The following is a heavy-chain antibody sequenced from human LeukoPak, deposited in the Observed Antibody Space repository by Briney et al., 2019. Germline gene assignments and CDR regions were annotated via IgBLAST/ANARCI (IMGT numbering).Heavy chain of an antibody. V-gene: IGHV3-7*01. J-gene: IGHJ3*01. CDR2: IKQDGSEK. CDR1: GFTFSSYW. CDR3: ATDYGDYLLDC. D-gene: IGHD4-17*01. Sequence: PGGSLRLSCAASGFTFSSYWMSWVRQAPGKGLEWVANIKQDGSEKYYVDSVKGRFTISRDNAKNSLYLQMNSLRAEDTAVYYCATDYGDYLLDCWGQGTMVTVCS.